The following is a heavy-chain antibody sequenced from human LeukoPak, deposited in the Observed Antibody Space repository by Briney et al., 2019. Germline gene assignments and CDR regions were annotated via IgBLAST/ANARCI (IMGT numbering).Heavy chain of an antibody. CDR1: GGSFSGYY. CDR2: INHSGTT. Sequence: SETLSLTCAVYGGSFSGYYWSWIRQPPGKGLEWIGEINHSGTTNYNPSLNSRVTISADTSKNQFSLKLTSVTAADTAVYYCARGRLVSSQPFDYWGQGTLVTVSS. V-gene: IGHV4-34*01. CDR3: ARGRLVSSQPFDY. J-gene: IGHJ4*02. D-gene: IGHD6-6*01.